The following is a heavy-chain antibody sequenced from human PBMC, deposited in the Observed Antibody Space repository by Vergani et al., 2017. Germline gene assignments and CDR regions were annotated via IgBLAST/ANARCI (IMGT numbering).Heavy chain of an antibody. CDR3: ARAGGLEVVPGAKTPFDY. Sequence: QVQLVQSGAEVKKPGSSVKVSCKASGGTFSSYAISWVRQAPGQGLEWMGGIIPIFGTANYAQKFQGRVTITADESTSTAYMELSSLRSEDTAVYYCARAGGLEVVPGAKTPFDYWGQGTLVTVSS. V-gene: IGHV1-69*01. CDR1: GGTFSSYA. CDR2: IIPIFGTA. J-gene: IGHJ4*02. D-gene: IGHD2-2*01.